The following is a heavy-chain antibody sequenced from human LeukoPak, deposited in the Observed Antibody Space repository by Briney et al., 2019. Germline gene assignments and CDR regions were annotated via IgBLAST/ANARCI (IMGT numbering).Heavy chain of an antibody. CDR2: ISGSGGST. J-gene: IGHJ6*02. CDR1: GFTFSSYA. D-gene: IGHD2-15*01. CDR3: AKFVGRPYYYGMDV. Sequence: GGSLRLSCAASGFTFSSYAMSWVRQAPGKGLEWVSAISGSGGSTYYADSVKGRLTISIDNSKNTLYLQMNSLRAEDTAVYYCAKFVGRPYYYGMDVWGQGTTVTVSS. V-gene: IGHV3-23*01.